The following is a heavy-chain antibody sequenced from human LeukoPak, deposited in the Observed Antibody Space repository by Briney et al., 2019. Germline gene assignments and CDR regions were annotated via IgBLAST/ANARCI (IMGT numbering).Heavy chain of an antibody. CDR2: ISPDSGGI. Sequence: GASVKVSCKASGYTFTGYYMHWVRQAPGQGLEWMGWISPDSGGINYAQKFQGRVTMTRDTSVSTAYMELSGLRSDDTAVYYCARVTKYYDNSGYSPNLDYWGQGTLVTVSS. CDR1: GYTFTGYY. J-gene: IGHJ4*02. D-gene: IGHD3-22*01. V-gene: IGHV1-2*02. CDR3: ARVTKYYDNSGYSPNLDY.